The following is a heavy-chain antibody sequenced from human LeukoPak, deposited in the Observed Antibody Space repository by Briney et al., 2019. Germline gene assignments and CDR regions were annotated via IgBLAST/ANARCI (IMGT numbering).Heavy chain of an antibody. CDR2: INHIGNT. CDR1: GGSFSGYY. D-gene: IGHD2-21*02. V-gene: IGHV4-34*01. Sequence: PSETLSLTCGVYGGSFSGYYWTWIRQPPGKGLEWIGDINHIGNTNYNPSLKSRVTISLDKSKNQFSLKLSSVTAADTAVYYCARENRAYCGGDCYYRYYYGMDVWGQGTTVTVSS. J-gene: IGHJ6*02. CDR3: ARENRAYCGGDCYYRYYYGMDV.